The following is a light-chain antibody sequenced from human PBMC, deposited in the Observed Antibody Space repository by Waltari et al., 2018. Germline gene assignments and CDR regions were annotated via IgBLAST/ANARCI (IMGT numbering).Light chain of an antibody. CDR3: QQYESLPLT. CDR2: EAS. J-gene: IGKJ5*01. Sequence: DIQMTQYPSSLSTFVGDRVTITCQSSQDIRDYLNWYQQKPGKAPELLIYEASTRVTGVPSRFSGSGSGTDFSFTISSLQPEDIATYFCQQYESLPLTFGQGTRLEIK. V-gene: IGKV1-33*01. CDR1: QDIRDY.